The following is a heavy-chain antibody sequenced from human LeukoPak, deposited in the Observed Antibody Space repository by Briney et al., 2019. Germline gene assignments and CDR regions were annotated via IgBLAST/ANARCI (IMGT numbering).Heavy chain of an antibody. V-gene: IGHV3-23*01. CDR2: ISGSGGST. CDR1: GFTFSSYA. Sequence: GGSLRLSCAASGFTFSSYAMSWVRQAPGKGLEWVSAISGSGGSTYYADSLKGRFTISRDNSKNTLYLQMNSLRAEDTAVYYCAKDPVRGSGSYYAFAFDIWGQGTMVTVSS. CDR3: AKDPVRGSGSYYAFAFDI. J-gene: IGHJ3*02. D-gene: IGHD3-10*01.